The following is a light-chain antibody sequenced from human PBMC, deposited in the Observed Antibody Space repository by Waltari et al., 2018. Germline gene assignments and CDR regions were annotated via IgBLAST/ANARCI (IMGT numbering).Light chain of an antibody. CDR3: QQSYTKWYT. J-gene: IGKJ2*01. CDR2: AAS. CDR1: QSISSY. V-gene: IGKV1-39*01. Sequence: DIQMTQSPSSLSASVGDRVTITCRASQSISSYLNWYQQKPGKAPKLLIYAASSLQSGVPSRFSGSGSGTEFTLTITSLQPEDFATYYCQQSYTKWYTFGQGTKLQMK.